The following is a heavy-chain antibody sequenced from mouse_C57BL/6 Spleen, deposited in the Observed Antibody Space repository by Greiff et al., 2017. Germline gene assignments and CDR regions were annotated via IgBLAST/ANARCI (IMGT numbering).Heavy chain of an antibody. Sequence: VQLQQPGAELVRPGSSVKLSCKASGYTFTSYWMDWVKQRPGQGLEWIGNIYPSDSETHYNQKFKDKATLTVDKSSSTAYMQLSSLTSEDSAVYYCARWLLRGRYFDVWGTGTTVTVSS. D-gene: IGHD2-3*01. V-gene: IGHV1-61*01. CDR2: IYPSDSET. J-gene: IGHJ1*03. CDR3: ARWLLRGRYFDV. CDR1: GYTFTSYW.